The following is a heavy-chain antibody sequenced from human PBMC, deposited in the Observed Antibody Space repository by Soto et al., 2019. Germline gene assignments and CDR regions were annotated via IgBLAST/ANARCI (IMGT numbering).Heavy chain of an antibody. D-gene: IGHD2-2*01. J-gene: IGHJ5*02. Sequence: PSETLSLTCAVSGGSISSGGYSWSWIRQPPGKGLEWIGYIYHSGSTYYNPSLKSRVTISVDRSKNQFSLKLSSVTAADTAVYYCARAVYCSSTSCYGNWFDPWGQGTLATVSS. V-gene: IGHV4-30-2*01. CDR3: ARAVYCSSTSCYGNWFDP. CDR1: GGSISSGGYS. CDR2: IYHSGST.